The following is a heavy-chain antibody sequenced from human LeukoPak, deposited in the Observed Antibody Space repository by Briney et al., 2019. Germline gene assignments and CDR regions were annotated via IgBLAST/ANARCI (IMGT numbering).Heavy chain of an antibody. J-gene: IGHJ4*02. CDR1: GGSISSSSYY. CDR2: IYYSGST. D-gene: IGHD5-18*01. V-gene: IGHV4-39*07. CDR3: ARVKSGYSYYDY. Sequence: SETLSLTCTVSGGSISSSSYYWGWIRQPPGKGLEWIGSIYYSGSTYDNPALKSRVTISVDTSKNQFSLKLSSVTAADTDVYYCARVKSGYSYYDYWGQGTLVTVSS.